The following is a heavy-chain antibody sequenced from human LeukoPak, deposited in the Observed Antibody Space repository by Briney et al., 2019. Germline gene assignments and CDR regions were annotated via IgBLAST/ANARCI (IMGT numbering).Heavy chain of an antibody. D-gene: IGHD3-9*01. Sequence: SQTLSLTCTVSGRSISSYYWSWIRQPLGKGLEWMGYIHYSGSTNYNPSLKSRVTISVDTSKNQFSLRLSSVTAADTAVYYCARDSYDILTEGNAFDIWGQGTMVTVSS. V-gene: IGHV4-59*01. CDR1: GRSISSYY. CDR2: IHYSGST. J-gene: IGHJ3*02. CDR3: ARDSYDILTEGNAFDI.